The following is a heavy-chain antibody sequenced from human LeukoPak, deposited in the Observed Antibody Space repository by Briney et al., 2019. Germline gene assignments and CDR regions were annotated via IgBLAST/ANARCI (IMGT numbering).Heavy chain of an antibody. D-gene: IGHD3-3*01. CDR3: ARDGRFLEWLSPDGVDY. J-gene: IGHJ4*02. V-gene: IGHV3-48*04. CDR2: ISGSSSTI. Sequence: GGSLRLSCAASGFTFSSYSMNWVRQAPGKGLEWVSYISGSSSTIYYADSVKGRFTISRDNAKNSLYLQMNSLRAEDTAVYYCARDGRFLEWLSPDGVDYWGQGTLVTVSS. CDR1: GFTFSSYS.